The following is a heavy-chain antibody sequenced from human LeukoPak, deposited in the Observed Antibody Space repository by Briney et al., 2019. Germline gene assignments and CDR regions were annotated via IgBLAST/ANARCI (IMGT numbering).Heavy chain of an antibody. CDR3: AKDRLQPTGNWFDP. V-gene: IGHV3-23*01. CDR2: ISGSGGST. D-gene: IGHD1-1*01. J-gene: IGHJ5*02. Sequence: GGSLRLSCAASGFTFGSYAMSWVRQAPGKGLEWVSAISGSGGSTYYADSVKGRFTISRDNSKNTLYLQMNSLRAEDTAVYYCAKDRLQPTGNWFDPWGQGTLVTVSS. CDR1: GFTFGSYA.